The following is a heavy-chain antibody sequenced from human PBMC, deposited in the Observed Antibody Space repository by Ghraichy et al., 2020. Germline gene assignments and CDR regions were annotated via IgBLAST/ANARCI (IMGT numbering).Heavy chain of an antibody. CDR2: FDLEDGET. CDR1: GYTLTELS. D-gene: IGHD2-2*01. J-gene: IGHJ6*02. CDR3: ATTVVPAAIYYYYYGMDV. Sequence: ASVKVSCKVSGYTLTELSMHWVRQAPGKGLEWMGGFDLEDGETIYAQKFQGRVTMTEDTSTDTAYMELSSLRSEDTAVYYCATTVVPAAIYYYYYGMDVWGQGTTVTVSS. V-gene: IGHV1-24*01.